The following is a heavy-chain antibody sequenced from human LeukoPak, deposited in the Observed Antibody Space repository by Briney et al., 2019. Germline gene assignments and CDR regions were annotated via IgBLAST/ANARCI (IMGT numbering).Heavy chain of an antibody. V-gene: IGHV3-7*01. CDR3: ARDLAMAAGTWDY. CDR1: GFTFSDQY. D-gene: IGHD6-13*01. J-gene: IGHJ4*02. Sequence: GGSLRLSCVASGFTFSDQYMDWVRQAPGKGLEWVANIKQDGSEKYYVDSVKGRFTISRDNAKNSLYLQMNSLRAEDTAVYYCARDLAMAAGTWDYWGQGTLVTVSS. CDR2: IKQDGSEK.